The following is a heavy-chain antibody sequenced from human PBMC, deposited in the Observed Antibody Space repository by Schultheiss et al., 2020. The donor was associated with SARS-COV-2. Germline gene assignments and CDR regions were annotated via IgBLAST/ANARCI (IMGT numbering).Heavy chain of an antibody. Sequence: ESLKISCTVSGDSISTNNHYWGWIRQPPGKGLEWIGSLYYSGSTYYNPSLKSRVTIFVDPSKNQFSLKLTSVTDADTAVYYCARETYINWGSARHFDYWGQGALVTVSS. CDR1: GDSISTNNHY. CDR2: LYYSGST. D-gene: IGHD7-27*01. CDR3: ARETYINWGSARHFDY. V-gene: IGHV4-39*07. J-gene: IGHJ4*02.